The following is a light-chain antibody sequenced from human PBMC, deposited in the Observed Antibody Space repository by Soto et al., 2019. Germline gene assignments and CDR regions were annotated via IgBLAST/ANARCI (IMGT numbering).Light chain of an antibody. V-gene: IGLV2-14*01. CDR3: SSYTSDSPHV. CDR1: SSDVGGYDY. Sequence: QSALTQPASVSGSPGQSITISCIGTSSDVGGYDYVSWYQQNPGKPPKLIIYEVINRPSGVSSRFSGSKSGNTASLTISGLQAEEEADYCCSSYTSDSPHVFGSGTKLTVL. CDR2: EVI. J-gene: IGLJ1*01.